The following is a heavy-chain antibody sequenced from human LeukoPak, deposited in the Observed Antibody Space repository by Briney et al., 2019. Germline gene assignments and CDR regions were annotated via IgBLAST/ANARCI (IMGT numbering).Heavy chain of an antibody. CDR2: ISAYNGNT. J-gene: IGHJ4*02. CDR3: ARDRRASGDRTFDY. Sequence: WASVKVSCKASGYTFTSYGISWVRQAPGQGLEWMGWISAYNGNTNYAQKLQGRVTMTTDTSTSTAYMELRSLRSDDTAVYYCARDRRASGDRTFDYWGQGTLVTVSS. V-gene: IGHV1-18*01. D-gene: IGHD4-17*01. CDR1: GYTFTSYG.